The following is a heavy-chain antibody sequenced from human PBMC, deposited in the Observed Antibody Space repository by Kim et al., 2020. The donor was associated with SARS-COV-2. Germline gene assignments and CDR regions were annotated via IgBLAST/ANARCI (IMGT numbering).Heavy chain of an antibody. Sequence: SETLSLTCTVSGGSISSSSYYWGWIRQPPGKGLEWIGSIYYSGSTYYNPSLKSRVTISVDTSKNQFSLKLSSVTAADTAVYYCASRSTGIRGSSSCPSCGMDVCGQGTTVTVSS. CDR3: ASRSTGIRGSSSCPSCGMDV. J-gene: IGHJ6*02. D-gene: IGHD6-13*01. V-gene: IGHV4-39*01. CDR1: GGSISSSSYY. CDR2: IYYSGST.